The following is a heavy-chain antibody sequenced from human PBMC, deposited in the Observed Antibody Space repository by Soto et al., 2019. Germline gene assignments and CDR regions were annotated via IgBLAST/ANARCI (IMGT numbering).Heavy chain of an antibody. D-gene: IGHD5-12*01. CDR2: IDPTGGSA. CDR3: AREMATIRGVYFDY. Sequence: ASVKVCWEEWGNRFASYYMHWVRQAPGQGLEWMGIIDPTGGSAKYAQKFQGRVTMTRDTSTNTVYMDVSSLRSEDTAVYYCAREMATIRGVYFDYWGQ. V-gene: IGHV1-46*01. J-gene: IGHJ4*01. CDR1: GNRFASYY.